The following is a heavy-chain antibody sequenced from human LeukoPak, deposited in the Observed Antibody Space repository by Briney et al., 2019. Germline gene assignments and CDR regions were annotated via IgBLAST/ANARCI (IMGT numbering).Heavy chain of an antibody. CDR2: ISGSGGTT. J-gene: IGHJ6*03. CDR1: GFTFSTYA. D-gene: IGHD1-26*01. V-gene: IGHV3-23*01. CDR3: ARVGRYGHYYYYYMDV. Sequence: GGSLRLSCAASGFTFSTYAMSWVRQAPGKGLEWVTTISGSGGTTNYAASVKGRFTISRDNSENTLYLQMNSLRAEDTAVYYCARVGRYGHYYYYYMDVWGKGTTVTVSS.